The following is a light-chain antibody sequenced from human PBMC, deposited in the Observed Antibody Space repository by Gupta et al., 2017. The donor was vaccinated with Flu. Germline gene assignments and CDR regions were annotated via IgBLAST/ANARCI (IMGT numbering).Light chain of an antibody. CDR1: QSVSSN. Sequence: EVAMTQSPATLSVSHGERVTLSCRASQSVSSNLAWYQQKPGQAPRLLFHGASTRATGVPARFSGSGSGTEFTLTIRSLQSEDFAVYYCQQYNNWPETFGQGTKVEI. V-gene: IGKV3-15*01. CDR2: GAS. CDR3: QQYNNWPET. J-gene: IGKJ1*01.